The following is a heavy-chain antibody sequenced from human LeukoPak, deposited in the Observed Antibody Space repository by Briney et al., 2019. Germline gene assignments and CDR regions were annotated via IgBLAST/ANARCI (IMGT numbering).Heavy chain of an antibody. CDR1: GIIFSDIW. Sequence: PGGSLRLSCGASGIIFSDIWVTWVRQAPGKGLEWVANIKQDGSEKHYVDSVKGRFTISRDNAKNSLYLQMNSLRAEDTAIYYCAKNGDRGAYCSGGTCYPYYYYYMDVWGKGTTVTISS. CDR3: AKNGDRGAYCSGGTCYPYYYYYMDV. V-gene: IGHV3-7*03. D-gene: IGHD2-15*01. J-gene: IGHJ6*03. CDR2: IKQDGSEK.